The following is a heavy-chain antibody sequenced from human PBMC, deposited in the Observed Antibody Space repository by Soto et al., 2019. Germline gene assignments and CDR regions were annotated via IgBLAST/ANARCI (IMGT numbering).Heavy chain of an antibody. CDR1: GGFLSRGGYY. CDR2: IYYSGST. D-gene: IGHD3-16*02. V-gene: IGHV4-31*11. J-gene: IGHJ6*02. Sequence: LSETLCLPCAVSGGFLSRGGYYWSWIRQDPGKGREWIGYIYYSGSTYYNPSLKSRVTISVDTSKNQFSLKLSSVTAADTAVYYCARDRLMITFGGVIDPYYYYGMDVWCQGTTVT. CDR3: ARDRLMITFGGVIDPYYYYGMDV.